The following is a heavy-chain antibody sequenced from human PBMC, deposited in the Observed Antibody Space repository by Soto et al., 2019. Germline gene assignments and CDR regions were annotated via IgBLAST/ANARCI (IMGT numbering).Heavy chain of an antibody. CDR3: ARGQSHQLVGDFDY. V-gene: IGHV1-2*02. Sequence: QVQLVQSGAEVKKPGASVKVSCKASGYTFTGYYIHWVRQAPGQGLEWMGWINPNSGDTNYPQKFQGRVTLTRDMSSSSADMKLSSLRSDDTAVYYCARGQSHQLVGDFDYGGQGNLVTVSS. CDR2: INPNSGDT. D-gene: IGHD6-6*01. CDR1: GYTFTGYY. J-gene: IGHJ4*02.